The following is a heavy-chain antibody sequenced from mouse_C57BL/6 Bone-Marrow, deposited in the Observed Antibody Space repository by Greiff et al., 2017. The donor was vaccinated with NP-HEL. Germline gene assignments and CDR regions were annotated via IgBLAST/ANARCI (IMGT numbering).Heavy chain of an antibody. CDR1: GYTFTSYW. J-gene: IGHJ3*01. V-gene: IGHV1-59*01. CDR2: IDPSDSYT. Sequence: VQLQQPGAELVRPGTSVKLSCKASGYTFTSYWMHWVKQRPGQGLEWIGVIDPSDSYTNYNQKFKGKATLTVDTSSSTAYMQLSSLTSEDSAVYYCARFGRYWGQGTLVTVSA. CDR3: ARFGRY.